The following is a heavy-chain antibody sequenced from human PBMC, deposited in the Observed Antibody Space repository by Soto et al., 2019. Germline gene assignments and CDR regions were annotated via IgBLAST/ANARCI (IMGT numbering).Heavy chain of an antibody. D-gene: IGHD3-10*01. Sequence: SETLSLTCAVSGGSISSYYWSWIRQPPGKGLEWIGYIYYSGSTNYNPSLKSRITISVDTSKNQFSLKLSSVTAADTAVYYCARRDITMIRGGIFDYWGQGTLVTVSS. J-gene: IGHJ4*02. CDR1: GGSISSYY. CDR3: ARRDITMIRGGIFDY. V-gene: IGHV4-59*08. CDR2: IYYSGST.